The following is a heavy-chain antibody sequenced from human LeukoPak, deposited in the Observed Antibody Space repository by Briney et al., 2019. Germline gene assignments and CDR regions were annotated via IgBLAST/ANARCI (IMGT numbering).Heavy chain of an antibody. CDR2: ISDSGDRA. J-gene: IGHJ4*02. CDR3: AKQTTGYSGSGVDF. V-gene: IGHV3-23*01. CDR1: GFTFSSYA. D-gene: IGHD3-10*01. Sequence: GGSLRLSCAASGFTFSSYAMSWVRQAPGKGLEWVSGISDSGDRAHYADSVKGRFTISRDNSRNTLYLQMNSLRAEDTAVYFCAKQTTGYSGSGVDFWGQGTLVTVSS.